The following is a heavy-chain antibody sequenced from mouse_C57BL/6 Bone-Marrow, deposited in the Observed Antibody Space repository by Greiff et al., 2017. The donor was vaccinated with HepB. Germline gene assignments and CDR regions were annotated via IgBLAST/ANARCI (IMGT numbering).Heavy chain of an antibody. V-gene: IGHV1-63*01. J-gene: IGHJ3*01. CDR2: IYPGGGYT. Sequence: VQRVESGAELVRPGTSVKMSCKASGYTFTNYWIGWAKQRPGHGLEWIGDIYPGGGYTNYNEKFKGKATLTADKSSSTAYMQFSSLTSEDSAIYYCARSYYYGSSFAYWGQGTLVTVSA. CDR3: ARSYYYGSSFAY. CDR1: GYTFTNYW. D-gene: IGHD1-1*01.